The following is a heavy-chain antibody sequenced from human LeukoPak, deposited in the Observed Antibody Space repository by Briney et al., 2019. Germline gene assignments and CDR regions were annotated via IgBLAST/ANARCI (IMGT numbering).Heavy chain of an antibody. Sequence: SSETLSLTCIVSGGSISSYYWSWIRQPPGKGLEWIGYIYYSGSTNYNPSLKSRVTISVDTSKNQFSLKLSSVTAADTAVYFCARGGANIDYWGQGTLVTVSS. CDR1: GGSISSYY. J-gene: IGHJ4*02. V-gene: IGHV4-59*01. D-gene: IGHD1-26*01. CDR3: ARGGANIDY. CDR2: IYYSGST.